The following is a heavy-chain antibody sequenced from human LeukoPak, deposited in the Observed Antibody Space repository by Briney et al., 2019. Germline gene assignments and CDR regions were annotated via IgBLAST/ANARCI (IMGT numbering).Heavy chain of an antibody. J-gene: IGHJ4*02. Sequence: SETLSLTCTVSGGPISSNYWTWIRQPPGKGLEWIGYVHYSGSTNYNPSLKSRVTISGDTSKNQFSLKLSSVTAADTAVYYCARDSGSYFDYWGQGTVVTVSS. CDR1: GGPISSNY. CDR2: VHYSGST. D-gene: IGHD1-26*01. CDR3: ARDSGSYFDY. V-gene: IGHV4-59*13.